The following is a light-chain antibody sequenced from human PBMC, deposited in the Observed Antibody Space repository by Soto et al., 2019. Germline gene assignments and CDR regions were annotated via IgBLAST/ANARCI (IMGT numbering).Light chain of an antibody. J-gene: IGLJ2*01. CDR2: EGS. CDR1: NSDVGSYIL. Sequence: QSALTQPASVSGSPGQSITISCTGTNSDVGSYILVSWYQQHPGKAPKLMIYEGSKRPSGVSNRFSGSKSGNTASLTVSGVQAEDEADYYCCSYAGSRTLAVFGGGTKLTVL. V-gene: IGLV2-23*01. CDR3: CSYAGSRTLAV.